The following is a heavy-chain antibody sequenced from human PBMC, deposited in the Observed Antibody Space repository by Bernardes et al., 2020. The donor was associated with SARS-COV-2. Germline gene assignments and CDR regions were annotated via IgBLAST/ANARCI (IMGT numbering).Heavy chain of an antibody. V-gene: IGHV3-74*01. Sequence: GGSLRLSCAASGFTFSTSWMHWVRQAPGKGLEWVSRTNSYVSDINYADSVKGRFTISRDNAKNTLYLQVNSLRVEDTSVYYCTRAGYYRFDYWGQGTLGTVSS. CDR2: TNSYVSDI. CDR3: TRAGYYRFDY. J-gene: IGHJ4*02. CDR1: GFTFSTSW. D-gene: IGHD4-4*01.